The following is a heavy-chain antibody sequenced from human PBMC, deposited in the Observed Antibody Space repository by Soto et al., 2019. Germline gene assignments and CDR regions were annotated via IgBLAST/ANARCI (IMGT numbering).Heavy chain of an antibody. CDR1: AGSISSYY. V-gene: IGHV4-59*12. D-gene: IGHD6-13*01. CDR2: IYSSGNT. Sequence: PSETLSLTCTVSAGSISSYYWSWIRQPPGKEPEWIGYIYSSGNTKYNPSLESRLTISVDTSKNQFSLKLNSVTAADTAVYYCARSPRSIAAGGIDYWGQGFLVTVSS. CDR3: ARSPRSIAAGGIDY. J-gene: IGHJ4*02.